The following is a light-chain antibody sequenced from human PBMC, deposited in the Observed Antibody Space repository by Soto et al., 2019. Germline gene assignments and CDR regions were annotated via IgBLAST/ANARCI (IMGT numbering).Light chain of an antibody. CDR1: QSVSSY. CDR2: DAS. J-gene: IGKJ1*01. CDR3: QPYNSDAAA. Sequence: QAPRSLSPGERATLSFGASQSVSSYLAWYQQKPGQAPRLLIYDASNRATGIPARFSGSGSGTEFTLTISSLQPDDFATYYCQPYNSDAAACGQGTKVDI. V-gene: IGKV3-11*01.